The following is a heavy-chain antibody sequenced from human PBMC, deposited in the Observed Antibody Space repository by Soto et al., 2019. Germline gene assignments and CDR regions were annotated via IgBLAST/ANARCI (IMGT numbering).Heavy chain of an antibody. CDR3: EGTYSSLDY. Sequence: GGSLRLSCAASGFTFSSYWMHWVRQAPGKGLVWVSRINSDGSSTSYADSVKGRFTISRENAKNTMYLQMNSLRAEDTAVYYCEGTYSSLDYWGQGTLVTVSS. CDR1: GFTFSSYW. V-gene: IGHV3-74*01. CDR2: INSDGSST. D-gene: IGHD6-19*01. J-gene: IGHJ4*02.